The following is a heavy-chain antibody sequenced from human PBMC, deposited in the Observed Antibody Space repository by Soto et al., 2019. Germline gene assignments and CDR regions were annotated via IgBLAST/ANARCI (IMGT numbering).Heavy chain of an antibody. CDR1: GGTFSSYA. V-gene: IGHV1-69*01. Sequence: QVQLVQSGAEVKKPGSSVKVSCKASGGTFSSYAISWVRQAPGQGLEWMGGIIPIFGTSNYAQKFQGRVTITADESTSTAYMELSSLRSEDTAVYYCARDGYHYDSSGYSGRVDYYYYYGMDVWGQGTTVTVSS. D-gene: IGHD3-22*01. CDR3: ARDGYHYDSSGYSGRVDYYYYYGMDV. CDR2: IIPIFGTS. J-gene: IGHJ6*02.